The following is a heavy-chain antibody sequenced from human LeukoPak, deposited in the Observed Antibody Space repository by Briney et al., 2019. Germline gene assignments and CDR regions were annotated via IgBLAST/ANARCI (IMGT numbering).Heavy chain of an antibody. J-gene: IGHJ6*02. CDR2: ISAYNGDT. Sequence: ASVKVSCKASGYTFTNYGITWVRQAPGQGLEWMGWISAYNGDTNYAQRFQGRITMTTDTSTTTAYMELRSLRSDDTSVYYCATLGDVLRLFPLISLDGMDVWGQGTTVTVSS. CDR3: ATLGDVLRLFPLISLDGMDV. D-gene: IGHD3-3*01. CDR1: GYTFTNYG. V-gene: IGHV1-18*01.